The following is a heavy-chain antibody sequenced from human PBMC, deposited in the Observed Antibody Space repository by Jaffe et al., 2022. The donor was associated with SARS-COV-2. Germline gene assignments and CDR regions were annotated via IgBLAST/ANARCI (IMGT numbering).Heavy chain of an antibody. CDR3: ARDRSGYSYGYYYYGMDV. D-gene: IGHD5-18*01. CDR1: GGSISSGGYY. Sequence: QVQLQESGPGLVKPSQTLSLTCTVSGGSISSGGYYWSWIRQHPGKGLEWIGYIYYSGSTYYNPSLKSRVTISVDTSKNQFSLKLSSVTAADTAVYYCARDRSGYSYGYYYYGMDVWGQGTTVTVSS. CDR2: IYYSGST. J-gene: IGHJ6*02. V-gene: IGHV4-31*03.